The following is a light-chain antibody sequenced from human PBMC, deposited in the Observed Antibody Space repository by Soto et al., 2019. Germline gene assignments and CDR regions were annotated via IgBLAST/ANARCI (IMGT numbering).Light chain of an antibody. V-gene: IGKV3-15*01. J-gene: IGKJ4*01. Sequence: EIMMTQSPATLSVSPGERATLSCRASRSLSSNLAWYQQKPGQAPRLLIYYASTRATGIPARFSGSGSGTEFPLTIRSLQSEDFAVYFCQQYNNWPLTFGGGTKVEIK. CDR3: QQYNNWPLT. CDR2: YAS. CDR1: RSLSSN.